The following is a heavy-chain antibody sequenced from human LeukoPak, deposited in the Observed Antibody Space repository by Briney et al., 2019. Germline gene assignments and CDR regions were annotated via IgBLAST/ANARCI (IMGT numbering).Heavy chain of an antibody. CDR3: WGRDSSRRPWAY. J-gene: IGHJ4*02. Sequence: PGGSLRLSCGASGYPFSSLWVNWVRQSRGGGLEWLANIRPDGSEQYYVDSVRGRFTISRDNAKNSVYLDMNNLRVDDTGVYHCWGRDSSRRPWAYWGQGTLVSVSS. CDR2: IRPDGSEQ. D-gene: IGHD2-2*01. V-gene: IGHV3-7*01. CDR1: GYPFSSLW.